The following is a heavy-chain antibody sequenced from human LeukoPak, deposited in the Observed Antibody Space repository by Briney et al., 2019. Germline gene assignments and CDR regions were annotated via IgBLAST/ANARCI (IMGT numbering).Heavy chain of an antibody. CDR2: IYYSGNT. CDR3: ASSVDTAMVGVY. V-gene: IGHV4-39*07. D-gene: IGHD5-18*01. CDR1: GDSISGSSYY. Sequence: SETLSLTCTVSGDSISGSSYYWCWIRQPPGKGLEWIASIYYSGNTQYNPSLKSRIYTSVDTSKNQFSLKLSSVSAADTAVYYCASSVDTAMVGVYWGQGTLVTVSS. J-gene: IGHJ4*02.